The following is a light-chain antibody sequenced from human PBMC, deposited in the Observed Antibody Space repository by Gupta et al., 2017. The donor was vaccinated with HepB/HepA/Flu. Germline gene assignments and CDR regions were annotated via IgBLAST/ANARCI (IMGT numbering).Light chain of an antibody. CDR1: RLGDKY. J-gene: IGLJ2*01. V-gene: IGLV3-1*01. CDR3: KAWDINTVV. CDR2: QGT. Sequence: SYELTQPPSVSVSPGQTASITCSGDRLGDKYASWYQQKPGQSPVLVIYQGTRRPSGIPGRFYGANSGTKANMKSSGTQAMEYSYEFCKAWDINTVVFGGGTKLTVL.